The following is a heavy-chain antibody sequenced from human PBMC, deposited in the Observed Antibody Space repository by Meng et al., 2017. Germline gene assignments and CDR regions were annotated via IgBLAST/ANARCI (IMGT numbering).Heavy chain of an antibody. Sequence: QGQVTPGGPVVLAPSDALSPTGAVYGGFFSGYCWSWIRQPPGKGLEWIGEINHSGSTNYNPSLKSRVTISVDTSKNQFSLKLSSVTAADTAVYYCARVLDPVLVEFDYWGQGTLVTVSS. V-gene: IGHV4-34*01. CDR2: INHSGST. J-gene: IGHJ4*02. CDR1: GGFFSGYC. CDR3: ARVLDPVLVEFDY. D-gene: IGHD3/OR15-3a*01.